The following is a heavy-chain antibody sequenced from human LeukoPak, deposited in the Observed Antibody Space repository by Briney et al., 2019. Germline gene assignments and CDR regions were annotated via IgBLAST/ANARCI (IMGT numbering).Heavy chain of an antibody. CDR3: ARGHLYYDNTRGFDP. J-gene: IGHJ5*02. Sequence: PSETLSLTCTVSGGSITNSSYYWGWIRQPPGKGLEWIGNMYYSGSTYYNPSLKSRVTISVDTSKSQFSLKLSSVTAADTAVYYCARGHLYYDNTRGFDPWGQGTLVTVSS. D-gene: IGHD3-22*01. V-gene: IGHV4-39*07. CDR2: MYYSGST. CDR1: GGSITNSSYY.